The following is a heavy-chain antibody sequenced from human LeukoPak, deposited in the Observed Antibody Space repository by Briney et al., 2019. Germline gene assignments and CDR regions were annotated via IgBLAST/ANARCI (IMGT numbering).Heavy chain of an antibody. Sequence: SVKVSCKASGGTFSSYTISWVRQAPGQGLEWMGGIIPIFGTANYAQKFQGRVTITADKSTSTAYMELRSLRSDDTAVYYCARNTYGYKFSMDVWGKGTAVTVSS. J-gene: IGHJ6*03. CDR1: GGTFSSYT. V-gene: IGHV1-69*06. D-gene: IGHD5-24*01. CDR3: ARNTYGYKFSMDV. CDR2: IIPIFGTA.